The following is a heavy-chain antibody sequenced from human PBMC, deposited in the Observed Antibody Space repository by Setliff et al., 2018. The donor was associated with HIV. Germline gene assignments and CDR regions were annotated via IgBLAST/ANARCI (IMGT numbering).Heavy chain of an antibody. CDR2: IHHSGTA. Sequence: KPSETLSLTCTVSGGSITRTPYYWGWIRQPPGEGLEWIGSIHHSGTAYDNPSLKSRVTISVDPYKNQILLRLSSVTAADTAVYYCARLSGGMVPNYWGQGTLVTVSS. J-gene: IGHJ4*02. D-gene: IGHD3-10*01. CDR3: ARLSGGMVPNY. V-gene: IGHV4-39*01. CDR1: GGSITRTPYY.